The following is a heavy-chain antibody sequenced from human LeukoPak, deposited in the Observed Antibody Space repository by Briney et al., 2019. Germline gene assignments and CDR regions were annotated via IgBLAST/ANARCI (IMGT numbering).Heavy chain of an antibody. D-gene: IGHD2-8*01. CDR1: GFTVTNNY. J-gene: IGHJ4*02. Sequence: PGGSLRLSCTASGFTVTNNYINWVRQTPGKGLDWVTLVYSGGSTYYADIVKGTFTISRDNTKNIVYLQMNSLRAEETATYYCARDPPAVLSGTYVWGQGTLVTVSS. V-gene: IGHV3-66*01. CDR2: VYSGGST. CDR3: ARDPPAVLSGTYV.